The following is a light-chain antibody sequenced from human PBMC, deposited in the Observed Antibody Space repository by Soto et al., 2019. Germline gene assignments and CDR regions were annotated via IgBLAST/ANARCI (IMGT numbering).Light chain of an antibody. V-gene: IGKV3-20*01. CDR2: GSS. J-gene: IGKJ2*01. Sequence: DIVLTQSPGTLSLSPGERATLSCRASQTLSPNYLAWCQQKPGHPPRLLIYGSSKRATGIPDRFSGSGSGTDFTLTISRLEPEDFAVYYCQQYATTTYTFGQGTKVDIK. CDR1: QTLSPNY. CDR3: QQYATTTYT.